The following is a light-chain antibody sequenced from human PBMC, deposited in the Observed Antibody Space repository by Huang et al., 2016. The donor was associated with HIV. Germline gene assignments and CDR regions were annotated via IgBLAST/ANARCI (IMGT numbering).Light chain of an antibody. CDR2: GSS. CDR3: QQYNTSPRT. CDR1: QSVFKN. V-gene: IGKV3-15*01. Sequence: ENLMTQFPSPLSVSPGESATLSCRASQSVFKNLAWYQQKPGQAPKLLIYGSSTRAAGIPARFSGSGSGTDFTLTISSLQSEDFAVYYCQQYNTSPRTFGQGTKVEV. J-gene: IGKJ1*01.